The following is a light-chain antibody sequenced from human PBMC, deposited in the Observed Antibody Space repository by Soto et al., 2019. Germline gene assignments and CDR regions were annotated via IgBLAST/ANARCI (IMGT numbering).Light chain of an antibody. CDR2: EVS. J-gene: IGLJ3*02. V-gene: IGLV2-14*01. Sequence: QSALTQPASVSGSPGQSITISCAGTSSDVGGYNYVSWYQQHPGKAPKLLIYEVSNRPSGVSNRFSGSKSGNTASLTISGLQVEDEADYYCSSYTSTSTQVFGGGTKLTVL. CDR1: SSDVGGYNY. CDR3: SSYTSTSTQV.